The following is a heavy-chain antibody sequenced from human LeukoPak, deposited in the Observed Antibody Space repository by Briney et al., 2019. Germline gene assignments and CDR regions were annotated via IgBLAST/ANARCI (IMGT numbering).Heavy chain of an antibody. Sequence: SQTLSLTCTVSGGSISSGGYYWGWIRQPPGKGLEWIGSIYYTGRTSCNPSLKSRVTISIDTSKNQFSLKLSSVTAADTAVYYCARDKMATIEPTAFDIWGQGQWSPSLQ. CDR3: ARDKMATIEPTAFDI. CDR2: IYYTGRT. CDR1: GGSISSGGYY. J-gene: IGHJ3*02. D-gene: IGHD5-24*01. V-gene: IGHV4-39*07.